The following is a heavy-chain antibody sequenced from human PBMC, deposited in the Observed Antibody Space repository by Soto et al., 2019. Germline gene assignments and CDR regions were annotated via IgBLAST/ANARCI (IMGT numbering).Heavy chain of an antibody. V-gene: IGHV3-21*01. CDR2: ISSDSNYI. D-gene: IGHD3-3*01. Sequence: EVQLVESGGGQVKPGGSLRLTCAASGFIVSSSTMNWVRQAPGKGLEWVASISSDSNYIFYAESVKGRFSISRDDPQNSLYLHLNSPRADDTAAYYCAVDLRFSSWSPTHGYWGPGTLVIVSS. CDR3: AVDLRFSSWSPTHGY. CDR1: GFIVSSST. J-gene: IGHJ4*02.